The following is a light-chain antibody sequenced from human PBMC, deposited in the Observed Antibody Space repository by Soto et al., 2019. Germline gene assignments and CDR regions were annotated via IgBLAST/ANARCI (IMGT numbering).Light chain of an antibody. CDR1: SSDVGGYNY. V-gene: IGLV2-11*01. J-gene: IGLJ3*02. CDR3: CSYAGSYTLRV. Sequence: QSALTQPRSVSGSPGQSVTISCTGTSSDVGGYNYASWYQQHPGKAPKLMIYDVSKRPSGAPDRFSGSKSGNTASLTISGLQAEDEADYYCCSYAGSYTLRVFGGGTKLTVL. CDR2: DVS.